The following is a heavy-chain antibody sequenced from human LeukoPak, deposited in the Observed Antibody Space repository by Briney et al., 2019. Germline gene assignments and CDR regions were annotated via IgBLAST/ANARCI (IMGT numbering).Heavy chain of an antibody. CDR2: IYYSGST. CDR1: GGSISGSSYY. V-gene: IGHV4-39*07. J-gene: IGHJ3*02. CDR3: ARRPYDILTGYEDDAFDI. Sequence: PSETLSLTCTVSGGSISGSSYYWGWIRQPPGKGLEWIGSIYYSGSTNYNPSLKSRVTISVDTSKNQFSLKLSSVTAADTAVYYCARRPYDILTGYEDDAFDIWGQGTMVTVSS. D-gene: IGHD3-9*01.